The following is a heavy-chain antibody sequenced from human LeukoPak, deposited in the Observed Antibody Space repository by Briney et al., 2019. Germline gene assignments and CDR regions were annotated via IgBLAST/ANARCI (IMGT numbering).Heavy chain of an antibody. CDR2: IRSKAYNYAT. D-gene: IGHD6-19*01. J-gene: IGHJ4*02. Sequence: SGGSLRLSCAASGFTFSVSAVHWVRQASGKGLEWIGRIRSKAYNYATAYAASVKGRFTISRDDSKNTAYLQMNSLKTEDTAVYYCGYSSAWSIDYWGQGTLVTVSS. V-gene: IGHV3-73*01. CDR3: GYSSAWSIDY. CDR1: GFTFSVSA.